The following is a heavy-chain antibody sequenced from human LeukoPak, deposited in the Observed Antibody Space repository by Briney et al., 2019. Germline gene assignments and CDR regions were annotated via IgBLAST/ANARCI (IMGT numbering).Heavy chain of an antibody. Sequence: ASVKVSCKASGYTFTSYYMHWVRQAPGQGLEWMGIINPSGGSTSYAQKFQGRVTMTRDTSTSTAYMELSSLRSEDTAVYYCAKSGYSGYANYYYYYMDVWGKGTTVTVSS. CDR3: AKSGYSGYANYYYYYMDV. J-gene: IGHJ6*03. CDR2: INPSGGST. V-gene: IGHV1-46*01. D-gene: IGHD5-12*01. CDR1: GYTFTSYY.